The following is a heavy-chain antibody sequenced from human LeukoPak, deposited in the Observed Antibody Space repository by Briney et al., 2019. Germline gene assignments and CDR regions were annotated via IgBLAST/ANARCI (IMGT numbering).Heavy chain of an antibody. D-gene: IGHD2-21*02. Sequence: PGGSLRLFYAASGSTFSSYGMSWVRQAPGKGLEWVSAISGSGGSTYYADSVKGRFTISRDNSKNTLYLQMNSLRAEDTAVYYCAKDSRVRGLPDYYYYMAVWGKGTAVTVSS. CDR2: ISGSGGST. J-gene: IGHJ6*03. CDR3: AKDSRVRGLPDYYYYMAV. CDR1: GSTFSSYG. V-gene: IGHV3-23*01.